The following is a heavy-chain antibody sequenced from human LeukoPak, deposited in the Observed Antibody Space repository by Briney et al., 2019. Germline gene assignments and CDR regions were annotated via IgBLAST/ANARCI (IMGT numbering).Heavy chain of an antibody. D-gene: IGHD1-26*01. CDR2: ISYDGSNK. CDR1: GFTFSSYA. CDR3: ARDWSGNYYYYMDV. V-gene: IGHV3-30*04. J-gene: IGHJ6*03. Sequence: GGSLRLSCAASGFTFSSYAMHWVRQAPGKGLERVAVISYDGSNKYYADSVKGRFTISRDNSKNTLYLQMNSLRAEDTAVYYCARDWSGNYYYYMDVWGKGTTVTVSS.